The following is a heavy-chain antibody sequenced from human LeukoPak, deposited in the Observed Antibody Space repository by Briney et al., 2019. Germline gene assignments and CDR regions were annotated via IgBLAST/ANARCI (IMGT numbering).Heavy chain of an antibody. Sequence: SETLSLTCSISGDSITTNSYWWGWIRQSPGKGLEWIASIYSSGNSYYNPSLKTRATISPDTSTNQYSLRLTSVTAADTAIYYCARRGIWDLQIGNWFDPWGQGILVIVSS. CDR3: ARRGIWDLQIGNWFDP. D-gene: IGHD3-16*01. J-gene: IGHJ5*02. CDR2: IYSSGNS. V-gene: IGHV4-39*01. CDR1: GDSITTNSYW.